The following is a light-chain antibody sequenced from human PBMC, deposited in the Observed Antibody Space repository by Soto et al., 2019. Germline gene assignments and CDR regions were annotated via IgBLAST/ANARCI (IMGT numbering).Light chain of an antibody. J-gene: IGLJ1*01. CDR3: CSYAGSYTFYV. Sequence: QSVLTQPRSVSGSPGQSVTISCTGTSSDVGGYNYVSWYQQHPGKAPKLMIYDVSKRPSGVPDRFSGSKSGNTASLTISGLQAEYEADYYCCSYAGSYTFYVFGTGTKRTVL. CDR1: SSDVGGYNY. CDR2: DVS. V-gene: IGLV2-11*01.